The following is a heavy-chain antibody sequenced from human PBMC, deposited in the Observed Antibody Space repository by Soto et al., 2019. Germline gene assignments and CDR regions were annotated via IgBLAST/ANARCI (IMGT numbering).Heavy chain of an antibody. D-gene: IGHD2-15*01. CDR1: GITVSGNY. CDR2: IYTSGNT. Sequence: EVQLVESGGGLVQPGGSLRLSCAVSGITVSGNYMTWVRQAPGKGLAWVSTIYTSGNTYYADSVKGRFTISRDNSKNMVYLQMNSLRAEDTAVYYCARADYCSGGSCYPVLNYWGQGTLVTVSS. CDR3: ARADYCSGGSCYPVLNY. J-gene: IGHJ4*02. V-gene: IGHV3-66*01.